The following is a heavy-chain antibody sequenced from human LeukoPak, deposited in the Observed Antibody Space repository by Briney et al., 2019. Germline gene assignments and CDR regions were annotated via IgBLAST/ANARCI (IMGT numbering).Heavy chain of an antibody. CDR3: AKVMLQFLEWTPNWFDP. CDR2: IRISGGST. Sequence: PGGSLRLSCAASRFTFSRYAMSWVRQAPGKGLEWVSSIRISGGSTYYADSVKDRFTISRGSSKKTLYLQMNSLRAEDTAVYYCAKVMLQFLEWTPNWFDPWGQGTLVTVSS. CDR1: RFTFSRYA. D-gene: IGHD3-3*01. V-gene: IGHV3-23*01. J-gene: IGHJ5*02.